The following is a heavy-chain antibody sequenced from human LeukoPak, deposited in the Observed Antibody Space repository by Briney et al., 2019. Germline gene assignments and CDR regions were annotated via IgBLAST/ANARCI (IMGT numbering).Heavy chain of an antibody. D-gene: IGHD4-11*01. V-gene: IGHV4-39*07. CDR1: GGSISSSSYY. CDR3: ARNTVTSWNWFDP. Sequence: SDTLSLTCTVSGGSISSSSYYWGWIPQPPGKGLEWIGSIYYTGSTNYNPSLKSRVTISVDTSKNQFSLKLSSVTAVDTAVYYCARNTVTSWNWFDPWGQGTLVAVSS. CDR2: IYYTGST. J-gene: IGHJ5*02.